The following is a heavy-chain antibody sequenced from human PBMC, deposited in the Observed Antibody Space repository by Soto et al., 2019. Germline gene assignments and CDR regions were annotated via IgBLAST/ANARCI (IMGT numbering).Heavy chain of an antibody. J-gene: IGHJ5*02. Sequence: TSETLSLTCTVSGGSISGSFWSWIRQSPGKGLEFIGYIYYTGSTNSNPSLNGRASISVDTSKNQISLKLWSVTAADTAVYYCAREVTNYDVLTGYYSGAIFDPWGQGTLVTVS. CDR2: IYYTGST. CDR3: AREVTNYDVLTGYYSGAIFDP. D-gene: IGHD3-9*01. CDR1: GGSISGSF. V-gene: IGHV4-59*01.